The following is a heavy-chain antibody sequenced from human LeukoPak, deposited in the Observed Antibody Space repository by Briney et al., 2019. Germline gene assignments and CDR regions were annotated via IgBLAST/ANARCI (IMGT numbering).Heavy chain of an antibody. CDR2: ISYDGINK. D-gene: IGHD2-15*01. CDR1: RFTFCSYT. V-gene: IGHV3-30*04. CDR3: ASSSLHCSAGNCPFLADEY. Sequence: GGSLRLSSAASRFTFCSYTMHSGPPGPGMGREWGSVISYDGINKNYTDSVKGRFTTSRDNSRNTLYLQMNSLRAEDSAVYYCASSSLHCSAGNCPFLADEYWGQGTLVTVSS. J-gene: IGHJ4*02.